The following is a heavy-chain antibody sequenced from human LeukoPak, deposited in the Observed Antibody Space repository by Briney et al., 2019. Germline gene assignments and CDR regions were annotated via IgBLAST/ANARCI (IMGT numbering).Heavy chain of an antibody. Sequence: SETLSLTCAVYGGSFSGYYWSWIRQPPGKGLEWIGEINHSGSTNYNPSLSSRVTMSVDTSKNQFSLKLSSVTAADTAVYYCARGDNGGWYVGYWGQGTLVTVSS. D-gene: IGHD6-19*01. V-gene: IGHV4-34*01. J-gene: IGHJ4*02. CDR1: GGSFSGYY. CDR2: INHSGST. CDR3: ARGDNGGWYVGY.